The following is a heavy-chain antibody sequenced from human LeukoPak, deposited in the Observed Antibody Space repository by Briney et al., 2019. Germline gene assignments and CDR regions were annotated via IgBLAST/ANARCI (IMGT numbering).Heavy chain of an antibody. CDR2: IYGSGST. J-gene: IGHJ4*02. Sequence: SETLSLTCTVSGDSLSSHYWSWIRQPPGKGLEWIGYIYGSGSTHYDPSLRSRVTISEDTSKNQFSLKLTSVTAADTAVYCCARNVGWYSHDSWGQGTLVTVSS. CDR3: ARNVGWYSHDS. CDR1: GDSLSSHY. V-gene: IGHV4-59*08. D-gene: IGHD6-19*01.